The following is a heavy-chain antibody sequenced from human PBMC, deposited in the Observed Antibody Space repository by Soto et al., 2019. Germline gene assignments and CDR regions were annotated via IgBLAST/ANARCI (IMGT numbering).Heavy chain of an antibody. J-gene: IGHJ6*02. CDR3: ARSSGTYPPSRYYYVLDV. D-gene: IGHD1-26*01. CDR2: ISAHNGDT. V-gene: IGHV1-18*01. CDR1: GYTFTSYG. Sequence: QVQLVQSGPEVKKPGASVKVSCKASGYTFTSYGFSWVRQAPGQGLEWMGWISAHNGDTIYAQKFQDRITMTTDTSTNTAYLELRSLKSGDTAVFYCARSSGTYPPSRYYYVLDVWGQGTTVTVSS.